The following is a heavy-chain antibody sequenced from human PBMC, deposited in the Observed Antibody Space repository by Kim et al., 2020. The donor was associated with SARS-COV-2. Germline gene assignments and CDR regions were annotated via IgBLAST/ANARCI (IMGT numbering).Heavy chain of an antibody. CDR3: ARGWGCSGGTCYHDY. CDR1: GFTFSSYS. CDR2: ISSSSSTI. J-gene: IGHJ4*02. Sequence: GGSLRLSCAASGFTFSSYSMNWVRHAPGKGLEWVSYISSSSSTIYYADSVKGRFTISRDNAKNSLYLQMNSLRDEDTAVYYCARGWGCSGGTCYHDYWGQGTLVTVSS. V-gene: IGHV3-48*02. D-gene: IGHD2-15*01.